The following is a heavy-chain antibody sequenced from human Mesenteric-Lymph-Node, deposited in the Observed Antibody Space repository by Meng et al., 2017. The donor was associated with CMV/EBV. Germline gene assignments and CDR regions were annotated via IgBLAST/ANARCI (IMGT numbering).Heavy chain of an antibody. CDR2: IYPGDSDT. Sequence: GSGYCFSTYLIAWVRRMPGKGREWMGIIYPGDSDTRYSPSCQGQVTISADKSITTAYLQWSRLKAPDTAMYYCARRIAAAGQFDYWGQGTLVTVSS. J-gene: IGHJ4*02. CDR1: GYCFSTYL. V-gene: IGHV5-51*01. D-gene: IGHD6-13*01. CDR3: ARRIAAAGQFDY.